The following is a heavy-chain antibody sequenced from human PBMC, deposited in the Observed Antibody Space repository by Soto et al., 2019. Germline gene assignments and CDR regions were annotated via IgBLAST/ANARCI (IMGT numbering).Heavy chain of an antibody. D-gene: IGHD6-19*01. CDR2: ISVYNGNT. CDR3: ARVSIPGAVAVIDY. Sequence: ASVKVSCKASGYTFTSYGISWVRQAPGQGLEWMGWISVYNGNTNYAQKFQGRVTITADESTSTAYMELSSLRSEDTAVYYCARVSIPGAVAVIDYWGQGTLVTVSS. J-gene: IGHJ4*02. V-gene: IGHV1-18*01. CDR1: GYTFTSYG.